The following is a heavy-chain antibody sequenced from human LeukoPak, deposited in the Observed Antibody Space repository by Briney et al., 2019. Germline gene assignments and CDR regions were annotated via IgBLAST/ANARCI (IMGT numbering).Heavy chain of an antibody. V-gene: IGHV4-34*01. Sequence: SETLSLTCAVSGGSFSGYYWSWIRQPPGKGLEWIWEINHSGSTNYNPSLKSRVTISVDTSKNQFSLKLSSVTAADTAVNYCARALSGYYYGSGLYMDVWGKGTTVTVSS. CDR1: GGSFSGYY. J-gene: IGHJ6*03. CDR3: ARALSGYYYGSGLYMDV. CDR2: INHSGST. D-gene: IGHD3-10*01.